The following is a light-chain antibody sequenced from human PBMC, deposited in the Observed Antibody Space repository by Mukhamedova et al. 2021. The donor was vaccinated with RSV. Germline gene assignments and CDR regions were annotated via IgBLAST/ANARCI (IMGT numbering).Light chain of an antibody. Sequence: WYQRRVHGGAPKLLIYTASTLQSGVPSRFSGSGSGTDFTLTITSLQAEYFATYYCQQSYSTPLTFGGGTKVDIK. V-gene: IGKV1-39*01. CDR2: TAS. CDR3: QQSYSTPLT. J-gene: IGKJ4*01.